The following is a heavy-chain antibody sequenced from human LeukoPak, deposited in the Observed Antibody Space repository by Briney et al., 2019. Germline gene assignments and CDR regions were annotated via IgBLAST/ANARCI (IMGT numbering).Heavy chain of an antibody. CDR2: IYSGGTT. CDR1: GFIVSSNG. D-gene: IGHD5-24*01. J-gene: IGHJ6*01. Sequence: PGGSLRLSCAASGFIVSSNGMMWVRQAPGKGLEWVSLIYSGGTTYYADSVKGRFTISRDNSKNTLYLQMNSLRDEDSAVYFCARETGYNLYYSMDVGGQGTTVTVSS. V-gene: IGHV3-66*01. CDR3: ARETGYNLYYSMDV.